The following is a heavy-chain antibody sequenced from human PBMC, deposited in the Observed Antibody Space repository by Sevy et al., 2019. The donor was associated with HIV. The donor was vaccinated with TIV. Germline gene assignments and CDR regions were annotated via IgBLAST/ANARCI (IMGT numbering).Heavy chain of an antibody. CDR3: ATTKDYYESSGDPFDY. Sequence: ASVQVSCKLSGYTLTQLSMHWVRQAPGKGLEWLGSFDPEDDETIYAQKFQGRVTMTEDTSTDTAYMELSRLRSEDTAVYYCATTKDYYESSGDPFDYWGQGTLVTVSS. V-gene: IGHV1-24*01. J-gene: IGHJ4*02. CDR2: FDPEDDET. CDR1: GYTLTQLS. D-gene: IGHD3-22*01.